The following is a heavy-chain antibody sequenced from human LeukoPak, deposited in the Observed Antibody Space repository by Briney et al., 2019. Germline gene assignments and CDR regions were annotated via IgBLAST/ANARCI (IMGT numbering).Heavy chain of an antibody. CDR3: ARDLASYSSSWFYYYYYGMDV. D-gene: IGHD6-13*01. V-gene: IGHV3-30-3*01. CDR2: ISYDGSNK. Sequence: GGSLRLSCAASGFTFSSYAMHWVRQAPGKGLEWVAVISYDGSNKYYADSVKGRFTISRDNSKNTLYLQMNSLRAEDTAVYYCARDLASYSSSWFYYYYYGMDVWGQGTTVTVSS. CDR1: GFTFSSYA. J-gene: IGHJ6*02.